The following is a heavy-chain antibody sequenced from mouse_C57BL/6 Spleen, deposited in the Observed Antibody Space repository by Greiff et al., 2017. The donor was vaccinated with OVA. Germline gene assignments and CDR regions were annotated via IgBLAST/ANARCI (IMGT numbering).Heavy chain of an antibody. CDR2: IDPSDSYT. J-gene: IGHJ1*03. CDR3: ARGIYYGNYDWSFDV. V-gene: IGHV1-69*01. Sequence: QVQLQQPGAELVMPGASVKLSCKASGYTFTSYWMHWVKQRPGQGLEWIGEIDPSDSYTNYNQKFKGKSTLTVDKSSSTAYMQLSSLTSEDSAVYYCARGIYYGNYDWSFDVWGTGTTVTVSS. CDR1: GYTFTSYW. D-gene: IGHD2-1*01.